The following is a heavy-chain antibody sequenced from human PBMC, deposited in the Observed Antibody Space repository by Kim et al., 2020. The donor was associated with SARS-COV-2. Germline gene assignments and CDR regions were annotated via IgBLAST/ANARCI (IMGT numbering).Heavy chain of an antibody. J-gene: IGHJ6*03. CDR3: ARIHYYYYIDV. V-gene: IGHV3-74*01. CDR1: GFTLSNYW. D-gene: IGHD3-10*01. Sequence: GSLRLSCAASGFTLSNYWMHWVRQAPGKGLVWVARINTDGTSTTYADSVKGRFTISRDSAEKTLYLEMNGLRAEDTAVYYCARIHYYYYIDVWGKGTTV. CDR2: INTDGTST.